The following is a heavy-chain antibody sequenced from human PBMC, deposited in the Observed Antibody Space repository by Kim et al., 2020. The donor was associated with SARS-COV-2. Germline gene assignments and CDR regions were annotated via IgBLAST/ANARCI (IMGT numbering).Heavy chain of an antibody. CDR3: ALLYYGSGSYYDAFDI. V-gene: IGHV3-30*07. Sequence: SVKGRFTISRDNSKNTLYLQMNSLRAEDTAVYYCALLYYGSGSYYDAFDIWGQGTMVTVSS. J-gene: IGHJ3*02. D-gene: IGHD3-10*01.